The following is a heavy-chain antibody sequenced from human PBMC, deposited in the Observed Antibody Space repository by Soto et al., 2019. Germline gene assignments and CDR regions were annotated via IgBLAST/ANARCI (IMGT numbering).Heavy chain of an antibody. CDR3: ARGNHRWLQLWYFDL. J-gene: IGHJ2*01. CDR2: IIPIFGTV. V-gene: IGHV1-69*12. CDR1: GGTFSNYP. Sequence: QVQLVQSGAEVEKPGSSVKVSCKASGGTFSNYPISWVRQAPGQGLEWMGGIIPIFGTVNYAQKFQGRVTITADDSTSTAYMELSSLRSEDKAVYYCARGNHRWLQLWYFDLWGRGTLVTVSS. D-gene: IGHD5-12*01.